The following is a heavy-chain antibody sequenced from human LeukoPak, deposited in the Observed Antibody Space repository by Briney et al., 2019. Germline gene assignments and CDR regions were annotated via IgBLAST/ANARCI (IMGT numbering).Heavy chain of an antibody. Sequence: SETLSLTCTVSGGSISNSSYYWGWIRQPPGKGLEWIGSIYYSGSTYYNPSLKSRVTLSVDTSKNQFSLKLSSVTAADTAVYYCARHGTTVTSYNWFDPWGQGTLVTVSS. CDR2: IYYSGST. CDR1: GGSISNSSYY. J-gene: IGHJ5*02. D-gene: IGHD4-17*01. V-gene: IGHV4-39*01. CDR3: ARHGTTVTSYNWFDP.